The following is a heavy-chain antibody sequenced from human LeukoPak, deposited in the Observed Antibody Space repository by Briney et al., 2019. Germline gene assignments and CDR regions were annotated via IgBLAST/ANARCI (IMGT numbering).Heavy chain of an antibody. V-gene: IGHV3-21*01. D-gene: IGHD3-22*01. CDR2: ISSSSSYI. CDR1: GFTFSSYS. J-gene: IGHJ4*02. Sequence: GGSLRLSCAASGFTFSSYSMSWVRQAPGKGLEWVSSISSSSSYIYYADSVKGRFTISTDNAKNSLYLKMNSLRAEDTAVYYCARVTQEDYYDSSGYYYHYWGQGTLVTVSS. CDR3: ARVTQEDYYDSSGYYYHY.